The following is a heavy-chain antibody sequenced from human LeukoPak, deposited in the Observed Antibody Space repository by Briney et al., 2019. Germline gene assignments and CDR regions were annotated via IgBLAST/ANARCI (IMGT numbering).Heavy chain of an antibody. CDR1: GFTFSSFA. D-gene: IGHD6-13*01. CDR2: IFGSGSTI. J-gene: IGHJ4*02. V-gene: IGHV3-23*01. CDR3: AKGVRGQLGDY. Sequence: GGSLRLSCAASGFTFSSFAMYWVRRAPGKGLEWISGIFGSGSTIYYADSVKVRFTISRDNSKNTVFLQMNSLRAEDTAVYYRAKGVRGQLGDYWGQGTLVTVSS.